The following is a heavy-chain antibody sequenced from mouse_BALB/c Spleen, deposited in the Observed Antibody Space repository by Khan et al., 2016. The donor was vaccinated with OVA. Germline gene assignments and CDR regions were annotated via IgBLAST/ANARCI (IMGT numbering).Heavy chain of an antibody. CDR3: VRGGKFAY. CDR1: GYTFTDYA. V-gene: IGHV1S137*01. CDR2: ISTNCGDA. J-gene: IGHJ3*01. Sequence: QVQLQQSGAELVRPGVSVKISCKASGYTFTDYAMHWVKQRHAKSLEWIGVISTNCGDADYNQKFQGKASMTVERSSSTVYMELARLTSEDSAIYYCVRGGKFAYWGQGTLVTVSA. D-gene: IGHD1-1*02.